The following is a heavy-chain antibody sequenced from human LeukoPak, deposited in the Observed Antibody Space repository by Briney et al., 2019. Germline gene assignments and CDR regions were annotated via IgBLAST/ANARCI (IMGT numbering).Heavy chain of an antibody. CDR3: AKDGYCSSTNCYPAPY. CDR2: ISSSSSYI. V-gene: IGHV3-21*04. J-gene: IGHJ4*02. CDR1: GFTFSSYS. Sequence: GGSLRLSCAASGFTFSSYSMNWVRQAPGKGLEWVSSISSSSSYIYYADSVKGRFTISRDNFKNTLYLQLNSLRAEDTAVYYCAKDGYCSSTNCYPAPYWGQGTLVTVSS. D-gene: IGHD2-2*03.